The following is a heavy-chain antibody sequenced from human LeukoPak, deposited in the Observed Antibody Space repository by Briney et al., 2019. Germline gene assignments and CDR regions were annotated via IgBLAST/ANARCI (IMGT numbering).Heavy chain of an antibody. CDR3: ARGGFATYYFDY. V-gene: IGHV1-69*13. D-gene: IGHD3-22*01. J-gene: IGHJ4*02. CDR1: GGTFSSYA. CDR2: IIPIFGTA. Sequence: ASVKVSCKASGGTFSSYAISWVRQAPGQGLEWMGGIIPIFGTANYAQKFQGRVTITADESTSTAYMELSSLRSEDTAVYYCARGGFATYYFDYWGQGTVVTVSS.